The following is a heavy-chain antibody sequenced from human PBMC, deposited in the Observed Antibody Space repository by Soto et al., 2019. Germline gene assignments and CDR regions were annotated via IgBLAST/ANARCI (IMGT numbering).Heavy chain of an antibody. Sequence: EVQLVESGGGLIQPGGSLRLSCTGSGFSFSDYSFNWIRQAPGKGLERISYVSSRRTITFYADSVKGRFTISRDNAKKSVYLQMNRLRNEDPAVYYCARHGYGDSFDHWGRGTLVTVSS. J-gene: IGHJ4*02. D-gene: IGHD4-17*01. CDR1: GFSFSDYS. CDR2: VSSRRTIT. V-gene: IGHV3-48*02. CDR3: ARHGYGDSFDH.